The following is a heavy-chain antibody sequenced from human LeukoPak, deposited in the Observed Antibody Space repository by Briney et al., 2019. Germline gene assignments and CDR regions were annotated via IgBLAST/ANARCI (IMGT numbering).Heavy chain of an antibody. D-gene: IGHD2-21*02. CDR3: TTCRYRGGNCYSDY. Sequence: PGGSLRLSCAASGFTFSNAWMSWVRQAPGKGLEWVGRIKSKTDGGTTDYAAPVKGRFTISRDDSKNTLYLQMNSLKTEDTAVYYCTTCRYRGGNCYSDYWGQGTLVTVSS. V-gene: IGHV3-15*01. CDR1: GFTFSNAW. J-gene: IGHJ4*02. CDR2: IKSKTDGGTT.